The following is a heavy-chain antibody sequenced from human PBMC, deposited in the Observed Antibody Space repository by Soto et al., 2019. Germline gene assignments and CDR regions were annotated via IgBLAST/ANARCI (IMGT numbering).Heavy chain of an antibody. Sequence: GESLKVSCQICGYGFTKYLSNVVLQLPGKGLEWMGRIDHSDSYNTFSPSFQGHVTISAAMSITTTYLHLSSLQASDTAIYFCETSGPFASGWDYKFEYWGKGTLV. J-gene: IGHJ4*01. CDR3: ETSGPFASGWDYKFEY. V-gene: IGHV5-10-1*01. CDR1: GYGFTKYL. D-gene: IGHD6-19*01. CDR2: IDHSDSYN.